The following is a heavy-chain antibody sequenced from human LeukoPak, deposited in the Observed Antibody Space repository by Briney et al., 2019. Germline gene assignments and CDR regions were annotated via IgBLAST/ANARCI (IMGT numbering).Heavy chain of an antibody. Sequence: PGGSLRLSCAASGFTFSSYSMNWVRQAPGKGLEWVSSISSSSSYIYYAGSVKGRFTISRDNAKNPLYLQMNSLRAEDTAVYYCARDHGVTGTTYDYWGQGTLVTVSS. J-gene: IGHJ4*02. D-gene: IGHD1-7*01. CDR3: ARDHGVTGTTYDY. CDR1: GFTFSSYS. CDR2: ISSSSSYI. V-gene: IGHV3-21*01.